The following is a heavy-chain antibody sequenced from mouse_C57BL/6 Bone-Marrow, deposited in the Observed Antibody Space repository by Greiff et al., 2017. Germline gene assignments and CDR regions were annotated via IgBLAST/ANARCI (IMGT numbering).Heavy chain of an antibody. D-gene: IGHD1-1*02. V-gene: IGHV1-52*01. CDR2: IDPSDSET. J-gene: IGHJ2*01. CDR1: GYTFTSYW. Sequence: QVQLQQPGAELVRPGSSVKLSCKASGYTFTSYWRHWVKQRPIQGLEWIGNIDPSDSETHYNQKFKDKATLTVDKSSSTAYMQLSSLTSEDSAVYYCARGGFYGSYPYYFDYWGQGTTLTVSS. CDR3: ARGGFYGSYPYYFDY.